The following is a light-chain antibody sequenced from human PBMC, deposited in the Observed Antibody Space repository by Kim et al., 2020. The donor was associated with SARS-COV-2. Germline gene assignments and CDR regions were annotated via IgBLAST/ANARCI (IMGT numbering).Light chain of an antibody. J-gene: IGKJ4*01. CDR2: KAS. Sequence: DIQMTQSPSTLSASVGDRVTITCRASQSISSWLAWYQQKPGKDPKLLIYKASSLESGVPSRFSGSGSGTEFTLTISSLQPDDFATYYCQQYNSYPLTFGGGTKVDIK. CDR1: QSISSW. CDR3: QQYNSYPLT. V-gene: IGKV1-5*03.